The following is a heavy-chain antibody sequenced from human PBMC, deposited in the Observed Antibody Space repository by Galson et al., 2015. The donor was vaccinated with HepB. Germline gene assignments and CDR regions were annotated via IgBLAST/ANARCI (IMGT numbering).Heavy chain of an antibody. Sequence: TLSLTCTVSGGSITSGTYYWSWIRQPAGKGLEWIGRIYISGSTNYNPSLESRVTMSVDTSKNQFSLKLSSVTAADTAVYFCAREDYGGDSRHYYYYMDVWGKGTTVTVSS. CDR2: IYISGST. J-gene: IGHJ6*03. D-gene: IGHD4-23*01. CDR3: AREDYGGDSRHYYYYMDV. CDR1: GGSITSGTYY. V-gene: IGHV4-61*02.